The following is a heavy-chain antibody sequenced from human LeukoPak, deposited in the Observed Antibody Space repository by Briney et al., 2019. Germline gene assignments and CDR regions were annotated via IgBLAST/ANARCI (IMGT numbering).Heavy chain of an antibody. CDR3: ARFGNDYGDYPPTFRFDP. Sequence: PSETLSLTCAVYGGSFSGYYWSWIRQPPGKGLEWIGSIYHSGSTYYNPSLKSRVTISVDTSKNQFSLKLSSVTAADTAVYYCARFGNDYGDYPPTFRFDPWGQGTLVTVSS. D-gene: IGHD4-17*01. J-gene: IGHJ5*02. CDR2: IYHSGST. CDR1: GGSFSGYY. V-gene: IGHV4-34*01.